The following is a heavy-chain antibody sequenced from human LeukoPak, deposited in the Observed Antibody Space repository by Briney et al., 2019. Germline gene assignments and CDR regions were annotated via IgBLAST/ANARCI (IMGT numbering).Heavy chain of an antibody. CDR1: GGTFSSYA. D-gene: IGHD6-25*01. CDR2: IIPIFGTA. Sequence: SVKVSCKASGGTFSSYAISWVRQAPGQGLEWMGGIIPIFGTANYAQKFQGRVTITADESTSTAYMELSSLRSEDTAVYYCARQGLRQYYFDYWGQGTLVTVSS. V-gene: IGHV1-69*13. J-gene: IGHJ4*02. CDR3: ARQGLRQYYFDY.